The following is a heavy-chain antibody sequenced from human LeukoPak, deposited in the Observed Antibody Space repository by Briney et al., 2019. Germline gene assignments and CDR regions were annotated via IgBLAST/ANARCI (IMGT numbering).Heavy chain of an antibody. CDR2: IYSGGST. Sequence: SGGSLRLSCAASEFTVSSSYMSWVRQAPGKGLEWVSVIYSGGSTYYADSVKGRLTISRDNSKNTLYLQMNSLRAEDTAVYYCARDTPTTGTRYFDYWGQGTLVTVSS. J-gene: IGHJ4*02. D-gene: IGHD1-1*01. CDR1: EFTVSSSY. CDR3: ARDTPTTGTRYFDY. V-gene: IGHV3-66*01.